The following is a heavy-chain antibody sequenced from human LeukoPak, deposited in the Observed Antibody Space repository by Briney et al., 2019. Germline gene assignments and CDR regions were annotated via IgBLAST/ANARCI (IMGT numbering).Heavy chain of an antibody. V-gene: IGHV3-30*04. D-gene: IGHD3-10*01. CDR3: AGKEWFGEANWFDP. CDR1: GFTFSSYA. CDR2: ISYDGSNK. Sequence: GGSLRLSCAASGFTFSSYAMHWVRQARGKGLKWVAVISYDGSNKYYADSVKGRFTISRDNSKNTLYLQMNSLRAEDTAVYYCAGKEWFGEANWFDPWGQGTLVTVPS. J-gene: IGHJ5*02.